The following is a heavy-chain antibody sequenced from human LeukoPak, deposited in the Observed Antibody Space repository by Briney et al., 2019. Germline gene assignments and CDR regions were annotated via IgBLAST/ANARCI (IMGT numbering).Heavy chain of an antibody. Sequence: GGSLRLSSAVSRFAFSNYGMSWVRQAPGKGLEWVANIKQDGSKKSYVDSVKGRFTISRDNAKNSLYLQMNSLRAEDTAIYYCACPYRSRFDYWGQGTLVTVSS. CDR1: RFAFSNYG. J-gene: IGHJ4*02. CDR3: ACPYRSRFDY. D-gene: IGHD6-13*01. V-gene: IGHV3-7*01. CDR2: IKQDGSKK.